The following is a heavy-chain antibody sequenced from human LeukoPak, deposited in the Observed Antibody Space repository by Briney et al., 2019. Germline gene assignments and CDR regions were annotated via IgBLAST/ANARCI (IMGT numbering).Heavy chain of an antibody. CDR1: GFTFSSYA. D-gene: IGHD3-22*01. CDR2: ISGSGGST. CDR3: ARGDYYYDSSGYAA. Sequence: GGSLRLSCAASGFTFSSYAMSWVRQAPGKGLEWVSAISGSGGSTYYADSVKGRFTISRDNAKNSLYLQMNSLRAEDTAVYYCARGDYYYDSSGYAAWGQGTLVTVSS. J-gene: IGHJ5*02. V-gene: IGHV3-23*01.